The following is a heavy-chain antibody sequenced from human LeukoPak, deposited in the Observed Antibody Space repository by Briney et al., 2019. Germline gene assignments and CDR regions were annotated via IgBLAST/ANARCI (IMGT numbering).Heavy chain of an antibody. D-gene: IGHD5-24*01. J-gene: IGHJ4*02. Sequence: GASVTVSCKASGFIFTAYYLHWVRHAPGQGPEWMGWIKADSGDTNYARKSQGRVTMTRDTSITTGYMELSSLTSDDTAVYYCTRIADGYSYWGQGSLVTVS. CDR1: GFIFTAYY. V-gene: IGHV1-2*02. CDR2: IKADSGDT. CDR3: TRIADGYSY.